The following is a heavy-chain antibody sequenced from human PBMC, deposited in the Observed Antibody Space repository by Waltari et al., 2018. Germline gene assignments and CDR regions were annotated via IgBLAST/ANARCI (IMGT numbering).Heavy chain of an antibody. V-gene: IGHV4-59*01. CDR1: GGSISSYY. D-gene: IGHD1-26*01. J-gene: IGHJ4*02. CDR2: IYYSGST. CDR3: ASTYSGSLDY. Sequence: QVQLQESGPGLVKPSETLSLTCTVSGGSISSYYWSWIRQPPGKGLEWIGYIYYSGSTNYNPSLKSRVTISVDTSKNQFSLKLSSVTAADTAVYYCASTYSGSLDYWGQGTLVTVSS.